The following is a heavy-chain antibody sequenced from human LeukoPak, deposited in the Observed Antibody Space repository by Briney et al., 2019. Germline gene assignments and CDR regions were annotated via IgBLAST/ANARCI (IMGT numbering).Heavy chain of an antibody. CDR1: GYIFSRLA. J-gene: IGHJ5*02. CDR2: INVGNGNT. V-gene: IGHV1-3*01. CDR3: ARKAQMFDP. Sequence: ASVKVSCKASGYIFSRLAIHWVRQAPGQSFEWMGWINVGNGNTKYSRKFQGRVTITRDTSASIVYMELNSLRSEDTAVYYCARKAQMFDPWGRGTLVTVSS.